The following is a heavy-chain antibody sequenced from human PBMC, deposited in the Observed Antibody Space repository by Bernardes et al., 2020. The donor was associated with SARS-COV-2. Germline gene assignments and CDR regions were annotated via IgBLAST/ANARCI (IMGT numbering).Heavy chain of an antibody. V-gene: IGHV3-30*18. CDR2: ISYEGSKK. CDR1: GFTFNNFG. D-gene: IGHD3-3*01. CDR3: AKVQAILWIRPYQSAMDV. Sequence: GWSLILSCAASGFTFNNFGMHWVRQAPGKGLEWVAVISYEGSKKYYADSVEGRFTISKDNSKNTVYLEMNSLRPEDTAVYYCAKVQAILWIRPYQSAMDVWGQGTTVAVSS. J-gene: IGHJ6*02.